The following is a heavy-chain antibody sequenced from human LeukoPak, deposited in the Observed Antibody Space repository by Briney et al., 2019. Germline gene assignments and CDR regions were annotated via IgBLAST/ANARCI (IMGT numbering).Heavy chain of an antibody. CDR2: VHLSGRT. Sequence: SETLSLTCGVSGGSISSTNWWTWVRQPPGEGLEWIGEVHLSGRTHYNPSLKSRVTISVDTSKNQFSLKLSSVTAADTAVYYCAGGGDYDILTGYLLWGQGTLVTISS. V-gene: IGHV4-4*02. J-gene: IGHJ4*02. CDR1: GGSISSTNW. D-gene: IGHD3-9*01. CDR3: AGGGDYDILTGYLL.